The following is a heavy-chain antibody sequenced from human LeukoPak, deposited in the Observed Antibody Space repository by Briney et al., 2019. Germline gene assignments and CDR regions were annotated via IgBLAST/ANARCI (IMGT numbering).Heavy chain of an antibody. V-gene: IGHV4-34*01. Sequence: SETLSLTCAVYGGSFSGYYWSWIRQPPGKGLEWIGEINHSRNSKYNPSLKSRVTISVDTSKNQFSLKLSSVTAAGTAVYYCARVLRYCSGGNCYSGGLGYMDVWGKGTTVTISS. D-gene: IGHD2-15*01. CDR3: ARVLRYCSGGNCYSGGLGYMDV. CDR1: GGSFSGYY. J-gene: IGHJ6*03. CDR2: INHSRNS.